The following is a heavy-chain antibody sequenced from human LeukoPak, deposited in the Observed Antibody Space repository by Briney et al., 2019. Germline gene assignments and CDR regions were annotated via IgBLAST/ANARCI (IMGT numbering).Heavy chain of an antibody. CDR2: ISGSGGNT. CDR1: GFTFSNHT. D-gene: IGHD4/OR15-4a*01. V-gene: IGHV3-23*01. Sequence: QTGGSLRLSCAASGFTFSNHTMSWVRQAPGKGLEWVSAISGSGGNTYYADSVKGRFTISRDNSKNTLYLQMNSLRAEDTAVYYCARHQFGANPQYYFDYWGQGTLVTVSS. J-gene: IGHJ4*02. CDR3: ARHQFGANPQYYFDY.